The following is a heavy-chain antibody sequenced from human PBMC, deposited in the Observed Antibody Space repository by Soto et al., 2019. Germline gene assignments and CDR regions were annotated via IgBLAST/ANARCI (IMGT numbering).Heavy chain of an antibody. Sequence: GATIGRPTRSVRLYSSVAAVSLNTSGVGMGWIRQPPRKALEWLALIYWCADKRHNLSLKSRVPITKATTQNQLGLPITNIQRVGTAIFYCEYSTGLNIWSCHPWGKGTLVTV. D-gene: IGHD1-1*01. V-gene: IGHV2-5*01. CDR2: IYWCADK. J-gene: IGHJ5*02. CDR1: AVSLNTSGVG. CDR3: EYSTGLNIWSCHP.